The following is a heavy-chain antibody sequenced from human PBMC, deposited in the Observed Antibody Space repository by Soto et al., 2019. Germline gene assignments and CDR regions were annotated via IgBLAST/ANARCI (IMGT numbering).Heavy chain of an antibody. CDR1: GFSLGRYA. CDR3: AKDYYYDSTGLFFDS. CDR2: ISASGSSV. V-gene: IGHV3-23*01. D-gene: IGHD3-22*01. J-gene: IGHJ4*02. Sequence: EVQLLESGGAFVQPGGSLRLSCEASGFSLGRYAMSWVRQAPGKGLEWISVISASGSSVSYADSVKGRFTISKDNSENTLFLQVNSLRVEDTAVYYCAKDYYYDSTGLFFDSWGQGTLVTVSS.